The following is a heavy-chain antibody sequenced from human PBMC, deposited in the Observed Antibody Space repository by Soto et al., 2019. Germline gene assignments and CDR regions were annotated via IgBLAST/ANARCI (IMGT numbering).Heavy chain of an antibody. V-gene: IGHV1-2*02. D-gene: IGHD2-15*01. Sequence: GASVKVSCKASGYTFTGYYMHWVRQAPGQGLEWMGWINPNSGDTNYAQKFQGRVTMTRDTSISTAYMELSRLRSDDTAVYYCARDPAPTDCSGGSCYSRGFDYWGQGTLVTASS. CDR1: GYTFTGYY. CDR2: INPNSGDT. CDR3: ARDPAPTDCSGGSCYSRGFDY. J-gene: IGHJ4*02.